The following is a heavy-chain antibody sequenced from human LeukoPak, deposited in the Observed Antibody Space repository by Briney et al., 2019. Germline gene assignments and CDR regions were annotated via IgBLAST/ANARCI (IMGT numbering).Heavy chain of an antibody. D-gene: IGHD6-6*01. J-gene: IGHJ2*01. Sequence: GGSLRLSCAASGFTFSSYAMSWVRQAPGKGLEWVSAISGSGGSTYYADSVKGRFTISRDNSKNTLYLQMNSLRAEDTAVYYCAKDRVIAAPPGWYFDLWGRGTLVTVSS. CDR1: GFTFSSYA. CDR2: ISGSGGST. V-gene: IGHV3-23*01. CDR3: AKDRVIAAPPGWYFDL.